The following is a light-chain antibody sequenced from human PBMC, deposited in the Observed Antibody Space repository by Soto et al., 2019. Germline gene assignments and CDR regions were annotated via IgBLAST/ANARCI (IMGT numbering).Light chain of an antibody. CDR1: QSVSSY. CDR3: QQYGSSPQT. J-gene: IGKJ1*01. Sequence: EVVMTQSPDTLSLSPGERATLSCRASQSVSSYLAWYQQKPGQAPRLLICGASSRATGIPDRFSGSGSGTDFTLTISRLEPEDFAVYYCQQYGSSPQTFGQGTKVDIK. CDR2: GAS. V-gene: IGKV3-20*01.